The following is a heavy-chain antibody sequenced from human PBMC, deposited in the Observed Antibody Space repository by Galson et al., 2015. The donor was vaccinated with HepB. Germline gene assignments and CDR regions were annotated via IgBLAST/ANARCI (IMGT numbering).Heavy chain of an antibody. Sequence: SLRLSCAASGFTFSSYAMSWVRQAPGKGLEWVSAISGSGGSTYYADSVKGRFTISRDDSKNTLYLQMNSLRAEDTAVYYCAKDWYYYDSSGEWDYYYGMDVWGQGTTVTVSS. CDR3: AKDWYYYDSSGEWDYYYGMDV. J-gene: IGHJ6*02. V-gene: IGHV3-23*01. CDR2: ISGSGGST. D-gene: IGHD3-22*01. CDR1: GFTFSSYA.